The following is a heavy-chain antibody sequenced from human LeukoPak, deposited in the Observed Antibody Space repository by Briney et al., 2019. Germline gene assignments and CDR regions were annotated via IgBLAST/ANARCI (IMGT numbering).Heavy chain of an antibody. CDR2: ISYDGSHK. J-gene: IGHJ5*02. CDR3: ARDQSNYYRLGNWFDP. D-gene: IGHD3-10*01. Sequence: GTSLRLSCAASGFTFSSYAMHWVRQAPGKGLEWVAVISYDGSHKYYADSVKGRFTISRDNSKNTLYLQMNSLRAEDTAVYYCARDQSNYYRLGNWFDPWGQGTLVTVSS. CDR1: GFTFSSYA. V-gene: IGHV3-30-3*01.